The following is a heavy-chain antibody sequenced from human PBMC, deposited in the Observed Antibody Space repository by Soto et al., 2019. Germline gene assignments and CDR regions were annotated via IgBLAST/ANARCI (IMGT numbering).Heavy chain of an antibody. V-gene: IGHV3-7*05. D-gene: IGHD2-8*01. CDR3: AGRYCTNGVCYTNYYYYIDV. CDR2: IKEDGSEK. Sequence: PGGSLRLSCAASGFTFSNYWLSWVRQAPGKGLEWVANIKEDGSEKNYVDSVKGRLTISRDNSKNTLYLQMNSLRAEDTAVYYCAGRYCTNGVCYTNYYYYIDVWGKGTTVTVSS. J-gene: IGHJ6*03. CDR1: GFTFSNYW.